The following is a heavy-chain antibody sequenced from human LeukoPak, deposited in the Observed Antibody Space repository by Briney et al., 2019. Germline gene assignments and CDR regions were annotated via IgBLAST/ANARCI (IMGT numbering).Heavy chain of an antibody. Sequence: RGSLRLSCAASGLTFTNYAMHWVRQAPGKGLEWVAVISYDGSTKYYADSVKGRFIISRDNSKNTLYLQMDSLRTEDTAVFYCATGSSGVRDYWGQGTLVTVSS. D-gene: IGHD2-15*01. CDR2: ISYDGSTK. J-gene: IGHJ4*02. CDR1: GLTFTNYA. V-gene: IGHV3-30-3*01. CDR3: ATGSSGVRDY.